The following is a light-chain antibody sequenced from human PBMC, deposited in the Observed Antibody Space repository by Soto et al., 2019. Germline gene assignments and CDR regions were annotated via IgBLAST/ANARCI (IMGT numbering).Light chain of an antibody. Sequence: QAVVTQEPSLTVSPGGTVTLTCALTTGAVTSDYYPNWFQRKPGQALRTLIYRTNNKHSWTPARFSGSLLGGKAALTLSGVQHEDEADYYCLLLGSGEGVFGGGTQLTVL. CDR2: RTN. CDR1: TGAVTSDYY. J-gene: IGLJ3*02. V-gene: IGLV7-43*01. CDR3: LLLGSGEGV.